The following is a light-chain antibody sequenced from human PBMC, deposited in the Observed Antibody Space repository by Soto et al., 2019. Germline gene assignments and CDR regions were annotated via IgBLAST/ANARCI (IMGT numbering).Light chain of an antibody. CDR3: CSYAGSYTYV. CDR2: DVS. Sequence: QSALTQPRSVSGSPGQSVTISCTGTSSDVGGYNYVSWYQQHPGKAPKLMIYDVSQRPSGVPDRFSGSKSGNTASLTISGFQSEDEADYYCCSYAGSYTYVFGTGTKGTVL. J-gene: IGLJ1*01. V-gene: IGLV2-11*01. CDR1: SSDVGGYNY.